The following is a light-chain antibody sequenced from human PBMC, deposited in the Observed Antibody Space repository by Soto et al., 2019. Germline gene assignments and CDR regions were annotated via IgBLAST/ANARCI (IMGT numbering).Light chain of an antibody. CDR2: EVS. Sequence: LTQPASVSGSPGQSITISVTGTRSDVGGYNYVSWYQQHPGKAPKVMIYEVSNRPSGVSNRFSGSKSGNTASLTISGLQAEDEADYYCSSYTSSRTYVFGTGTKVTVL. CDR3: SSYTSSRTYV. J-gene: IGLJ1*01. CDR1: RSDVGGYNY. V-gene: IGLV2-14*01.